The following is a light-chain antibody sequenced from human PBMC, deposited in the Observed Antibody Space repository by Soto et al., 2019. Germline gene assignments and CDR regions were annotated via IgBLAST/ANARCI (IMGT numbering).Light chain of an antibody. J-gene: IGKJ4*01. CDR2: AAS. V-gene: IGKV1-16*02. CDR1: QDITNY. CDR3: QHYHSYPLT. Sequence: DIQMTQSPASLSASVGDTVTITCLASQDITNYVAWFQQRPGQAPKSLIYAASSLQSGVTSKFSGSGSGTHFTLTINSLQPEDFATYYCQHYHSYPLTFGGGTKVDIK.